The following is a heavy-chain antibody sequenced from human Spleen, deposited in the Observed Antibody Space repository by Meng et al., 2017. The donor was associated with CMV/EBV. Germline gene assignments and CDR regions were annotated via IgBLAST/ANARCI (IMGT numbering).Heavy chain of an antibody. CDR2: ITSSGSAI. CDR3: ARVPPRYSGSYSDY. V-gene: IGHV3-48*03. CDR1: GFTFSSYE. D-gene: IGHD1-26*01. J-gene: IGHJ4*02. Sequence: GESLKISCAASGFTFSSYEMNWVRQAPGKGLEWLSYITSSGSAIYYADSVKGRFTISRDNARNSLSLQMNSLRAEDTAVYYCARVPPRYSGSYSDYWGQGTLVTVSS.